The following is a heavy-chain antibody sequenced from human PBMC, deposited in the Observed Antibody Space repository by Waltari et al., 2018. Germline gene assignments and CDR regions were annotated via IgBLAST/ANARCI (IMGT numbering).Heavy chain of an antibody. J-gene: IGHJ6*03. CDR3: ARESGNWNYSYYYYYMDV. CDR2: IIPILGTA. D-gene: IGHD1-7*01. V-gene: IGHV1-69*14. CDR1: GGTFSSYA. Sequence: QVQLVQSGAEVKKPGSSVKVSCKASGGTFSSYAISWVRQAPGQGLEWMGGIIPILGTANYAQKFQGRVTITADKSTSTAYMELSSLRSEDTAVYYCARESGNWNYSYYYYYMDVWGKGTTVTVSS.